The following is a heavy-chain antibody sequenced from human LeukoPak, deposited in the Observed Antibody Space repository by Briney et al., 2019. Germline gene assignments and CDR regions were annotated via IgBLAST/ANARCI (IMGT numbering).Heavy chain of an antibody. J-gene: IGHJ3*02. CDR2: IGGST. Sequence: ASVKVSCKASGYTFTGYYIHWVRQAPGQGLEWMGIIGGSTNYAQKFQGRVTMTRDTSTSTVYMELSSLRSEDTAVYYCARVRDGYNDAYDIWGQGTMVTVHS. CDR1: GYTFTGYY. D-gene: IGHD5-24*01. CDR3: ARVRDGYNDAYDI. V-gene: IGHV1-46*01.